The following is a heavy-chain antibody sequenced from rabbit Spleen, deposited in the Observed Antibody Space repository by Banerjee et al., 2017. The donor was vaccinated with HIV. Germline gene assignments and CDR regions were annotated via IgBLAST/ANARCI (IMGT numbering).Heavy chain of an antibody. J-gene: IGHJ4*01. Sequence: QELLVESGGGLVQPGGSLNLSCKASGFDFSSYGVSWVRQPPGKGLEWIGYIDPLFGSTYYANWVNGRFSISRENTQNTVYLQMTSLTDADTATYFCARRDNGDNYAFNLWGPGTLVTVS. CDR3: ARRDNGDNYAFNL. CDR1: GFDFSSYG. V-gene: IGHV1S47*01. D-gene: IGHD2-1*01. CDR2: IDPLFGST.